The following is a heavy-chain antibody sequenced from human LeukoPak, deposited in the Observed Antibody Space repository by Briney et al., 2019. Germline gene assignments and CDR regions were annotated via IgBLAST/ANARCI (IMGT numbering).Heavy chain of an antibody. CDR1: GFTFSSYA. D-gene: IGHD6-6*01. CDR3: ARGKGIAARPSNWFDP. CDR2: ISGSGGST. J-gene: IGHJ5*02. V-gene: IGHV3-23*01. Sequence: GGSLRLSCAASGFTFSSYAMSWVRQAPGKGLEWVSAISGSGGSTYYADSVKGRFTISRDNAKNTLYLQMNSLRAEDTAVYYCARGKGIAARPSNWFDPWGQGTLVTVSS.